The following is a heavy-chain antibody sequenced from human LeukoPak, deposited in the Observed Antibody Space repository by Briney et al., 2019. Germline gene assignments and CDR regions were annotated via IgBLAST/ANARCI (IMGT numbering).Heavy chain of an antibody. CDR1: GGTFSSYA. V-gene: IGHV1-69*05. J-gene: IGHJ4*02. CDR2: IIPIFGTA. CDR3: ARDVGYCSSTSCYSN. D-gene: IGHD2-2*01. Sequence: SVKVSCKASGGTFSSYAISWVRQAPGQGLEWMGGIIPIFGTANYAQKFQGRVTITTDKSTSTAYMELSSLRSEDTAVYYCARDVGYCSSTSCYSNWGQGTLVTVSS.